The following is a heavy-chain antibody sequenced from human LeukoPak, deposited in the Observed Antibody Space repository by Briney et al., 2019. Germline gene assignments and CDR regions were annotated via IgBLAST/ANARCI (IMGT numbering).Heavy chain of an antibody. D-gene: IGHD7-27*01. V-gene: IGHV4-4*09. CDR2: IYTSGTT. CDR3: ARVLTTWGNWYFDL. CDR1: GASLSSDY. Sequence: SETLSLTCTVSGASLSSDYWSWIWLPPGKELEWIGYIYTSGTTSYNPSLKSRVTMSVDMSKNHVSLNLTSVTAADTAVYYCARVLTTWGNWYFDLWGRGTLVTVSS. J-gene: IGHJ2*01.